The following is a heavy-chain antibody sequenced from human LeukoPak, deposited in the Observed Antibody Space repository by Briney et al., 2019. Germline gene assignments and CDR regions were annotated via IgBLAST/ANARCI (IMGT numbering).Heavy chain of an antibody. CDR2: FDPEDDET. D-gene: IGHD1-14*01. CDR3: ATDSGNNALDAFDV. CDR1: GYTLTELS. V-gene: IGHV1-24*01. J-gene: IGHJ3*01. Sequence: ASVKVSCKVSGYTLTELSMHWVRQAPGKGLEWMGGFDPEDDETIYTQKFQGRVTMTEDTSTDTAYMELSSLRSEDTAVYYCATDSGNNALDAFDVWGQGTMVTVSS.